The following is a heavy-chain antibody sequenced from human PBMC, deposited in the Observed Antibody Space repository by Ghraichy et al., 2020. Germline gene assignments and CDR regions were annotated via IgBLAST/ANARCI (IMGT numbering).Heavy chain of an antibody. Sequence: LTCAASGFTFTSYNMNWVRQTPGKGLEWISSISTSSYDIYYAASVKGRFTTSRDNAKNSLFLQLNSLRAEDTAVYYCARVNNGGYGALDHWGQGTLVTVSS. CDR2: ISTSSYDI. CDR3: ARVNNGGYGALDH. D-gene: IGHD3-22*01. V-gene: IGHV3-21*01. J-gene: IGHJ4*02. CDR1: GFTFTSYN.